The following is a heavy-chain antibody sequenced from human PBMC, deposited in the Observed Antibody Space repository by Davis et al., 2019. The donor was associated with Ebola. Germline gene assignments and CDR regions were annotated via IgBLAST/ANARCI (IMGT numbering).Heavy chain of an antibody. CDR2: ISYDGSNK. Sequence: GESLKISCAASGFTFSSYWMSWVRQAPGKGLEWVAVISYDGSNKYYADSVKGRFTISRDNSKNTLYLQMNSLRAEDTAVYYCARANKLELGDYWGQGTLVTVSS. D-gene: IGHD1-7*01. J-gene: IGHJ4*02. CDR1: GFTFSSYW. CDR3: ARANKLELGDY. V-gene: IGHV3-30*03.